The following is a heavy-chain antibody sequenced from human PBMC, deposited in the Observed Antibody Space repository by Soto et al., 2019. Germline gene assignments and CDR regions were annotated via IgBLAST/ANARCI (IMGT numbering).Heavy chain of an antibody. J-gene: IGHJ5*02. V-gene: IGHV3-30*04. Sequence: QVQLVESGGGVVQPGTSLRLACTASGFRLNGYAMNWVRQAPGKGLEWVALISYNGRNIFYADSVKGRFTISRDTSQNTVHLQMNSLRPDDTAIYYCARIGQGVHAGTGFDPWGQGTLVTVSS. CDR3: ARIGQGVHAGTGFDP. D-gene: IGHD2-8*01. CDR1: GFRLNGYA. CDR2: ISYNGRNI.